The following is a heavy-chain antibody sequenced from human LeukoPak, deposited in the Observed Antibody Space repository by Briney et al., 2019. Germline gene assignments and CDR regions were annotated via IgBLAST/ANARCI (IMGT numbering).Heavy chain of an antibody. CDR3: TTDTRRVVVPK. J-gene: IGHJ4*02. V-gene: IGHV3-15*01. Sequence: GGSLRLSCAASGFSFNDAWMSWVRQAPGKGLEWVGRIKRKTDGGTTDYAAPVKGRFSISRDDSKTSLYLQMNNLQTEDAAVYYCTTDTRRVVVPKWGQGTLVTVSS. CDR2: IKRKTDGGTT. CDR1: GFSFNDAW. D-gene: IGHD2-15*01.